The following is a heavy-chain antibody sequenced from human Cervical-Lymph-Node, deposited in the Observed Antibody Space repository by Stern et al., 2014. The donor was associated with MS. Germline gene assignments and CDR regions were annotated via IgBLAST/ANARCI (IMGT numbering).Heavy chain of an antibody. V-gene: IGHV1-2*02. J-gene: IGHJ4*02. CDR3: ARDRASAWYALDF. CDR2: INPNNGDT. Sequence: QVQLVQSDAEVTKPGASVTVSCRPSGYIFTAYYIHWVRQAPGQGLEWMGWINPNNGDTNYAQNFQGRVTMTRDTSLKTVYMEFSKLRSDDTALYFCARDRASAWYALDFWGQGTLVTVSS. D-gene: IGHD6-19*01. CDR1: GYIFTAYY.